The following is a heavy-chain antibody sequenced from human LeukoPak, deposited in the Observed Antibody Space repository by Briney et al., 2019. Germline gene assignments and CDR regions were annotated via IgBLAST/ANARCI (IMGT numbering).Heavy chain of an antibody. D-gene: IGHD1-26*01. CDR3: AKAGSIKFDY. CDR2: ISSSSSTI. Sequence: GGSLRLSCAASGFTFSSYWMSWVRQAPGKGLEWVSYISSSSSTIYYADSVKGRFTISRDNAKNSLYLQMNSLRAEDTAVYYCAKAGSIKFDYWGQGTLVTVSS. V-gene: IGHV3-48*01. J-gene: IGHJ4*02. CDR1: GFTFSSYW.